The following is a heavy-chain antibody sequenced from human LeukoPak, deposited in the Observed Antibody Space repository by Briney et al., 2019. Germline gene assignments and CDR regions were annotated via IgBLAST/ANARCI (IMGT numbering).Heavy chain of an antibody. CDR1: GFTFSHYW. CDR3: VIDGGVSCYDLLDY. Sequence: PGGSLRLSCAASGFTFSHYWMTWVRQAPGKGLEWVAQINQDGSEEYYMDSVKARFTISRDNAKNSVFLQMNSLRAEDTAVYYCVIDGGVSCYDLLDYWGQGTVVPVSS. V-gene: IGHV3-7*01. D-gene: IGHD5-12*01. J-gene: IGHJ4*02. CDR2: INQDGSEE.